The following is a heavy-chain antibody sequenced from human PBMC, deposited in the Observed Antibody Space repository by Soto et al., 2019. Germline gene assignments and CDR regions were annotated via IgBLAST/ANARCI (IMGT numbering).Heavy chain of an antibody. CDR1: VGTFRNHV. CDR2: IIPIIGTP. J-gene: IGHJ4*02. CDR3: ARDLEFRDGNISHLDY. V-gene: IGHV1-69*13. D-gene: IGHD3-10*01. Sequence: SVKVSCKASVGTFRNHVFNWVRQAPGQGLEWMGGIIPIIGTPNYAQKFQGRVTITADASTTTVYLDVSSLRSQDTAVYYCARDLEFRDGNISHLDYWGQGTLVTVSS.